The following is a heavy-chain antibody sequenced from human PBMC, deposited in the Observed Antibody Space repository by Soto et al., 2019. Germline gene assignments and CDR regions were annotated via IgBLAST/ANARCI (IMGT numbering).Heavy chain of an antibody. J-gene: IGHJ4*02. V-gene: IGHV3-7*01. CDR3: ARDFSILDC. CDR2: IKQDGSEK. Sequence: GGPLRLSCAASGFTISSYWMSWVRQAPGKGLEWVANIKQDGSEKYYVDSVKGRFTISRDNAKNSLYLQMNSLRAEDTAVYYCARDFSILDCWGQGTLVTVSS. D-gene: IGHD2-21*01. CDR1: GFTISSYW.